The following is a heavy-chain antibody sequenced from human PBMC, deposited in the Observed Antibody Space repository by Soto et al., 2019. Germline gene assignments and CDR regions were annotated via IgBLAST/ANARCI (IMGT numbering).Heavy chain of an antibody. D-gene: IGHD3-22*01. CDR3: ARLPYNYYDSSGYYAYFDY. J-gene: IGHJ4*02. CDR2: ISSSSSTI. V-gene: IGHV3-48*02. CDR1: GFTFSSYS. Sequence: GGSLRLSCAASGFTFSSYSMNWVRQAPGKGLEWVSYISSSSSTIYYADPVKGRFTISRDNAKNSLYLQMNSLRDEDTAVYYCARLPYNYYDSSGYYAYFDYWGQGTLVTVSS.